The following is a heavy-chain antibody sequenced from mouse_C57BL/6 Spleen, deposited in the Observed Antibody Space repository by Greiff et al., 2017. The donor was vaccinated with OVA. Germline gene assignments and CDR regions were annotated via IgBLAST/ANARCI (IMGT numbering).Heavy chain of an antibody. J-gene: IGHJ3*01. CDR3: AMGYYDYEGFAY. D-gene: IGHD2-4*01. CDR1: GYTFTSYW. CDR2: IHPSDSDT. Sequence: VKLQQPGAELVKPGASVKVSCKASGYTFTSYWMHWVKQRPGQGLEWIGRIHPSDSDTNYNQKFKGKATLTVDKSSSTAYMQLRSLTSEDSAVYYCAMGYYDYEGFAYWGQGTLVTVSA. V-gene: IGHV1-74*01.